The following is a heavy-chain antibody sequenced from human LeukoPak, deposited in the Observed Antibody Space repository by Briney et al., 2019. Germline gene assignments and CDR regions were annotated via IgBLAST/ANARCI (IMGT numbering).Heavy chain of an antibody. CDR2: IYTSGST. CDR3: ARLIGGYSGSAYYMDV. V-gene: IGHV4-4*09. Sequence: PSETLSLTCTVSGGSISSYYWSWIRQPPGKGLEWIGYIYTSGSTNYNPSLKSRVTISVDTSKNQFSLKLSSVTAADTAVYYCARLIGGYSGSAYYMDVWGKGTTVTVSS. J-gene: IGHJ6*03. CDR1: GGSISSYY. D-gene: IGHD6-6*01.